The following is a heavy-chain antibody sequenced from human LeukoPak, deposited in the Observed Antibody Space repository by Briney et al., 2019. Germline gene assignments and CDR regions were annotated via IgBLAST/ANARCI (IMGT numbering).Heavy chain of an antibody. J-gene: IGHJ4*02. CDR2: IKQDGSEK. V-gene: IGHV3-7*01. CDR1: GFTFSSYW. CDR3: VRDGDTSGYTN. Sequence: PGGSLRLSCVVSGFTFSSYWMHWVRQAPGKGLEWVANIKQDGSEKYYVDSVKGRFTISRDNAKNSLYLQMNSLRAEDTAVYSCVRDGDTSGYTNWGQGTLVTVSS. D-gene: IGHD3-22*01.